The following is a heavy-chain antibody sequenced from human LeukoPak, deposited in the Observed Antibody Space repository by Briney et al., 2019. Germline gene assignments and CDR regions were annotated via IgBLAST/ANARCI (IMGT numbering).Heavy chain of an antibody. V-gene: IGHV4-39*07. J-gene: IGHJ4*02. D-gene: IGHD3-3*01. CDR3: ARVYDFWSGDWFDY. CDR2: INHSGST. Sequence: SETLSLTCTVSGGSISSSSYYWSWIRQPPGKGLEWIGEINHSGSTNYNPSLKSRVTISVDTSKNQFSLKLSSVTAADTAVYYCARVYDFWSGDWFDYWGQGTLVTVSS. CDR1: GGSISSSSYY.